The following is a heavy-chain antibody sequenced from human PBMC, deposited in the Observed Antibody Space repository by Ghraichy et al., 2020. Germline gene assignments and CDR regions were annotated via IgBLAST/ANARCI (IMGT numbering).Heavy chain of an antibody. V-gene: IGHV4-4*09. CDR1: GGSISSYY. CDR3: ARLLDPYSSSWYWGGGNWFDP. D-gene: IGHD6-13*01. Sequence: SETLSLTCTVSGGSISSYYWSWIRQPPGKGLEWIGYIYTSGSTNYNPSLKSRVTISVDTSKNQFSLKLSSVTAADTAVYYCARLLDPYSSSWYWGGGNWFDPWGQGTLVTVSS. J-gene: IGHJ5*02. CDR2: IYTSGST.